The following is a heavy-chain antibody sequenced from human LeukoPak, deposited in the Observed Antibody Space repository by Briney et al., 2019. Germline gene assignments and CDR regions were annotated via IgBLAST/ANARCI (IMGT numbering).Heavy chain of an antibody. CDR3: ARQIKHCSGGSCYGNWFDP. D-gene: IGHD2-15*01. CDR1: GGSISSSSYY. CDR2: IYYSGST. V-gene: IGHV4-39*01. J-gene: IGHJ5*02. Sequence: SETLSLTCTVSGGSISSSSYYWGWIRQPPGKGLEWIGSIYYSGSTYYNPSLKSRVTISVDTSKNQFSLKLSSVTAADTAVYYCARQIKHCSGGSCYGNWFDPWGQGILVTVSS.